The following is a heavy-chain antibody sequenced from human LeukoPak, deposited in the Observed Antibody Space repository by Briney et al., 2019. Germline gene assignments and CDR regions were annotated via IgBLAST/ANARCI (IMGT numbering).Heavy chain of an antibody. CDR3: AKLIHPYTSSWYPFDS. D-gene: IGHD6-13*01. CDR1: RFTFSNFA. J-gene: IGHJ4*02. V-gene: IGHV3-23*01. Sequence: GGSLRLSCAAFRFTFSNFALIWVRQAPGKGLEWVSIINDGGGNTYYADSVKGRFTISRDNSKNTLYLQMNSLRAEDTAIYYCAKLIHPYTSSWYPFDSWGQGTLVTVSS. CDR2: INDGGGNT.